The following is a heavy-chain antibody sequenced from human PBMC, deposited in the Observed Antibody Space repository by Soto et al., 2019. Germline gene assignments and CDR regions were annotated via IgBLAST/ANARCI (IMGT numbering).Heavy chain of an antibody. Sequence: QVQLVESGGGLVKPGGSLRLSCAASGFTFSDFYMSWIRQAPGKGLEWISYISSSGTTTYYTDPVKGRFTISRDNDKNSLYLQMNTLRDEDTAVYYCARIWGGGGYALIYWGQGTLVTVSS. J-gene: IGHJ4*02. D-gene: IGHD2-8*01. V-gene: IGHV3-11*01. CDR1: GFTFSDFY. CDR2: ISSSGTTT. CDR3: ARIWGGGGYALIY.